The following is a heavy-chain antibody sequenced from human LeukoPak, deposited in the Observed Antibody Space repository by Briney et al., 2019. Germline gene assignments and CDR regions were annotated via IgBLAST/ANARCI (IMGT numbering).Heavy chain of an antibody. CDR2: IYYTGST. CDR1: GGSISTYY. D-gene: IGHD1-26*01. J-gene: IGHJ4*02. V-gene: IGHV4-59*03. CDR3: AKVKADSGRFFFDF. Sequence: PSETLPLTCIVSGGSISTYYWSWIRQPPGKGLEWIGYIYYTGSTNYNPSLKSRVTISLDTSKNQFSLRLSSVTAADTAVYYCAKVKADSGRFFFDFWGQGTLVTVSS.